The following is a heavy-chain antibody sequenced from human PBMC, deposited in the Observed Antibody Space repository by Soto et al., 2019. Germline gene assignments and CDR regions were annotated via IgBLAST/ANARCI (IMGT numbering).Heavy chain of an antibody. CDR3: VKDDGGYPSTAPH. J-gene: IGHJ1*01. Sequence: EVQLLESGGGLVQPGGSLRLSCAASGITISNYPMSWVRQAPGKGLDWVSGISGSGDRTYYAASAKGWFTISKDISKNSLSLQLDNLGVEDTAVYFCVKDDGGYPSTAPHWGQGTLVTVSS. V-gene: IGHV3-23*01. CDR1: GITISNYP. CDR2: ISGSGDRT. D-gene: IGHD3-22*01.